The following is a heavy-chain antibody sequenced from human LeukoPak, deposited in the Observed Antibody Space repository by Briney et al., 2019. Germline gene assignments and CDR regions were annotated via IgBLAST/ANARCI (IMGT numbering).Heavy chain of an antibody. CDR1: GGSFSGYY. V-gene: IGHV4-34*01. D-gene: IGHD3-16*01. Sequence: SETLSLTCAVYGGSFSGYYWSWIRQPPGKGLEWIGEINHSGSTNYNPSLKSRVTISVDTSKNQFSLNVTSVTAADTAVYYCARVVSHNWFDTWGQGILVTVSS. CDR2: INHSGST. J-gene: IGHJ5*02. CDR3: ARVVSHNWFDT.